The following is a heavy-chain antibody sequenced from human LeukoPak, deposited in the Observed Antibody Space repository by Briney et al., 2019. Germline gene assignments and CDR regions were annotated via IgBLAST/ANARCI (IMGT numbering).Heavy chain of an antibody. CDR1: GGSFSGYY. Sequence: SETLSLTCAVYGGSFSGYYWSWIRQPPGKGLEWIGEINHSGSTYYNPSLKSRVTISVDTSKNQFSLKLSSVTAADTAVYYCARHGTITMIVVVITEFDYWGQGTLVTVSS. V-gene: IGHV4-34*01. J-gene: IGHJ4*02. CDR3: ARHGTITMIVVVITEFDY. D-gene: IGHD3-22*01. CDR2: INHSGST.